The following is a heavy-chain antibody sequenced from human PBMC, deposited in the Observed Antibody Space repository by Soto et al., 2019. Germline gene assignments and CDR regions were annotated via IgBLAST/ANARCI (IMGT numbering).Heavy chain of an antibody. D-gene: IGHD2-2*02. CDR1: VGSISSGGYY. CDR3: ARVRYCSTTSCYTGYYFDY. Sequence: TLSLSCTVSVGSISSGGYYWSWIRQHPGKGLEWIGYIYYSGSTYYNPSLKSRVTISVDTSKNQFSLKLSSVTAADTAVYYCARVRYCSTTSCYTGYYFDYWGQGTLVTVSS. J-gene: IGHJ4*02. V-gene: IGHV4-30-4*08. CDR2: IYYSGST.